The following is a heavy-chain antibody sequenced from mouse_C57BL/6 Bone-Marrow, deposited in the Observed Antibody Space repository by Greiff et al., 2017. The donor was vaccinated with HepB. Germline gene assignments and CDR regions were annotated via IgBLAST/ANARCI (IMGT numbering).Heavy chain of an antibody. CDR3: ASLRDYFDY. V-gene: IGHV1-4*01. CDR2: INPSSGYT. J-gene: IGHJ2*01. Sequence: QVHVKQSGAELARPGASVKMSCKASGYTFTSYTMHWVKQRPGQGLEWIGYINPSSGYTKYNQKFKDKATLTADKSSSTAYMQLSSLTSEDSAVYYCASLRDYFDYWGQGTTLTVSS. CDR1: GYTFTSYT.